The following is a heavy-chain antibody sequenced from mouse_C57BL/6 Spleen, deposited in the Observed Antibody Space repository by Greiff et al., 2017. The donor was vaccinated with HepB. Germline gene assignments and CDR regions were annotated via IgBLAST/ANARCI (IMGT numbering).Heavy chain of an antibody. V-gene: IGHV5-9-1*02. J-gene: IGHJ2*01. Sequence: EVQRVESGEGLVKPGGSLKLSCAASGFTFSSYAMSWVRQTPEKRLEWVAYISSGGDYIYYADTVKGRFTISRDNARNTLYLQMSSLKSEDTAMYYCTRDRGYDGLDYWGQGTTLTVSS. D-gene: IGHD2-3*01. CDR1: GFTFSSYA. CDR3: TRDRGYDGLDY. CDR2: ISSGGDYI.